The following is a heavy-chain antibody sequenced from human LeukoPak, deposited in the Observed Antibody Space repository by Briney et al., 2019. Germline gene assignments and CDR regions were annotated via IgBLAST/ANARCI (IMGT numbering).Heavy chain of an antibody. CDR2: IYSDGST. V-gene: IGHV3-53*04. J-gene: IGHJ4*02. CDR3: ARALVGVAGFFDC. CDR1: GFTVSDDY. D-gene: IGHD3-16*01. Sequence: PGGSLRLSCAASGFTVSDDYISWVRQAPGRGLEWVSVIYSDGSTYYADSVKGRFTLSRHNSKNTVYLQMNSLRTEDTAAYYCARALVGVAGFFDCWGQGTLVTVSS.